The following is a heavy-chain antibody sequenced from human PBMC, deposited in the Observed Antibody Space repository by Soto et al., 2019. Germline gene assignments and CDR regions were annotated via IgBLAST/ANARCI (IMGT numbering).Heavy chain of an antibody. V-gene: IGHV3-30-3*01. CDR2: ISYDGSNK. CDR1: GFTFSSYA. Sequence: GGSLRLSCAASGFTFSSYAMHWVRQAPGRGLEWVAVISYDGSNKYYADSVKGRFTISRDNSKNTLYLQMNSLRAEDTAVYYCARVHAGPTYFDYWGQGTLVTVSP. J-gene: IGHJ4*02. CDR3: ARVHAGPTYFDY.